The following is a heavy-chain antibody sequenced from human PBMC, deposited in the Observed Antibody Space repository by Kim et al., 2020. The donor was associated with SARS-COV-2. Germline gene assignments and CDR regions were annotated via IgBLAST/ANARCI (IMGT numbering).Heavy chain of an antibody. Sequence: ASVKVSCKASGYTFTSYGISWVRQVPGQGLEWMGWISAYNGNTNYAQKLQGRVTMTTDTSTSTAYMELRSLRSDDTAVYYCARDGTYYDFWSGYSGWGSWFDPWGQGTLVTVSS. V-gene: IGHV1-18*01. D-gene: IGHD3-3*01. J-gene: IGHJ5*02. CDR3: ARDGTYYDFWSGYSGWGSWFDP. CDR1: GYTFTSYG. CDR2: ISAYNGNT.